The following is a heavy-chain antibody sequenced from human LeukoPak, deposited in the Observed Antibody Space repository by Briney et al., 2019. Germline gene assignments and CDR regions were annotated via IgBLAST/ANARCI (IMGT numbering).Heavy chain of an antibody. CDR3: ARGDTVTAHFDY. CDR1: GFTYSSYW. J-gene: IGHJ4*02. V-gene: IGHV3-74*01. CDR2: INSDGSST. D-gene: IGHD4-11*01. Sequence: GGSLRLSCAASGFTYSSYWMHWVRQAPGKGLVWVSRINSDGSSTSYADSVKGRFTISRDNAKNTLYLQMNSLRADDTAVYYCARGDTVTAHFDYWGQGTLVTVS.